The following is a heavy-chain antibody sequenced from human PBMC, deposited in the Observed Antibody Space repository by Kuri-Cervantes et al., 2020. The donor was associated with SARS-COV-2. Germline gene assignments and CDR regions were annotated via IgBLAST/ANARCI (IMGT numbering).Heavy chain of an antibody. CDR1: GFTFSSYC. CDR3: AKDRSSGWPNYYYYGMDV. J-gene: IGHJ6*02. CDR2: IHQDGSEK. V-gene: IGHV3-7*01. D-gene: IGHD6-19*01. Sequence: GESLKISCAASGFTFSSYCMSWVRQAPGKGLEWVANIHQDGSEKYFVDSVKGRFTISRDNSKNTLYLQMNSLRAEDTAVYYCAKDRSSGWPNYYYYGMDVWGQGTTVTVSS.